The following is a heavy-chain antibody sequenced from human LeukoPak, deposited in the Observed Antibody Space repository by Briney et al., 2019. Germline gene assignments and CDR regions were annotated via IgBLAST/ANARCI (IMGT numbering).Heavy chain of an antibody. D-gene: IGHD5-12*01. V-gene: IGHV5-51*01. CDR2: IYPGDFDT. CDR3: ARQFSGHDRDY. CDR1: GYSFTSYW. Sequence: GESLKISCKGSGYSFTSYWIGWGRQMPGKGLGWMGIIYPGDFDTRYSPSFQGQVTISADKSINTAYLQWSSLKASDTAIYYCARQFSGHDRDYWGQGTLVTVSS. J-gene: IGHJ4*02.